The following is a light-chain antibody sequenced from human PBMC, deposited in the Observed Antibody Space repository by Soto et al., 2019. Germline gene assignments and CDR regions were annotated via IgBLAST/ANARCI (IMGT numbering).Light chain of an antibody. CDR3: QQRSNWYT. V-gene: IGKV4-1*01. J-gene: IGKJ2*01. CDR2: WAS. Sequence: DIVMTQSPDSLAVSLGERATINCKSSQSVLYSSNNKNYLGWYQQKPGQSPNLLIYWASTRESGVPDRFSGSGSGTEFTLTISSLQAEDVAVYYCQQRSNWYTFGQGTKLEIK. CDR1: QSVLYSSNNKNY.